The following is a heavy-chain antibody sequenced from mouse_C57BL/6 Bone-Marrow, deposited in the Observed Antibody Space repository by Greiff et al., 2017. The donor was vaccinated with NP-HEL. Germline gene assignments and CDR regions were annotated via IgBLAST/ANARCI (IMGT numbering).Heavy chain of an antibody. CDR2: INPSTGGT. D-gene: IGHD1-1*01. V-gene: IGHV1-42*01. Sequence: VHVKQSGPELVKPGASVKISCKASGYSFTSYYMNWVKQSPEKSLEWIGEINPSTGGTTYNQKFKAKATLTVDKSSSTAYMQLKSLTSEDSAVYYCARGGKDFAYWGQGTLVTVSA. J-gene: IGHJ3*01. CDR3: ARGGKDFAY. CDR1: GYSFTSYY.